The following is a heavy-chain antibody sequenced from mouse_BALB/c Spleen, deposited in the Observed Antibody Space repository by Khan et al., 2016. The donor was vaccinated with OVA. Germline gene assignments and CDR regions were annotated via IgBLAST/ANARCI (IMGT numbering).Heavy chain of an antibody. J-gene: IGHJ3*01. D-gene: IGHD4-1*01. CDR1: GFNIKDTY. V-gene: IGHV14-3*02. Sequence: EVQLQESGAELVKPGASVKLSCTASGFNIKDTYMHWVKQRPEQGLEWLGRIDPANGNTKYDPKFQGKATITADKSSNTAYLQLSSLTSEDTAVYYFARWSWEAWFAYWGQGTLVTVSA. CDR2: IDPANGNT. CDR3: ARWSWEAWFAY.